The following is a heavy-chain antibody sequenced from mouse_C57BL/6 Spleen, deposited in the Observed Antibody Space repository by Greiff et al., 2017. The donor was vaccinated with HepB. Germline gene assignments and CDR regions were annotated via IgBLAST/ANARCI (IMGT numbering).Heavy chain of an antibody. CDR1: GYTFTSYW. J-gene: IGHJ4*01. Sequence: VQLQQPGAELVKPGASVKMSCKASGYTFTSYWITWVKQRPGQGLEWIGDIYPGSGSTNYNEKFKSKATLTVDTSSSTAYMQLSSLTSEDSAVYYCARGGYDGFYAMDYWGQGTSVTVSS. D-gene: IGHD3-1*01. CDR2: IYPGSGST. V-gene: IGHV1-55*01. CDR3: ARGGYDGFYAMDY.